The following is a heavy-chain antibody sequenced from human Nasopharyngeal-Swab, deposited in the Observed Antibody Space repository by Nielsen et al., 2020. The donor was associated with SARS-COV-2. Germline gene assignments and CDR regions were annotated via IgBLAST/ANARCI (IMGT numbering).Heavy chain of an antibody. J-gene: IGHJ4*02. Sequence: GESLKISCAASGFTFSSYSMNWVRQAPGKGLEWVSSISGSSSYIYYADSVKGRFTISRDNAKNSLYLQMNSLRAEDTAVYYCLPNIVLMVYAIDYWGQGTLVTVSS. D-gene: IGHD2-8*01. V-gene: IGHV3-21*01. CDR3: LPNIVLMVYAIDY. CDR2: ISGSSSYI. CDR1: GFTFSSYS.